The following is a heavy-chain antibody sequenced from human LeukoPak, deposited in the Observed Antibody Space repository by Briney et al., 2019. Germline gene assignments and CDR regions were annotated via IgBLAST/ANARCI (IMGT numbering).Heavy chain of an antibody. J-gene: IGHJ5*02. Sequence: GGSLRLSCAASGFTFEDSAMHWVRQAPGKGLEWVSGISRNSDSLGYADSVRGRFTISRDNAKNTLYLQMNSLRAEDTAVYYCARGPILDAIAAAGTSWFDPWGQGTLVTVSS. D-gene: IGHD6-13*01. V-gene: IGHV3-9*01. CDR1: GFTFEDSA. CDR2: ISRNSDSL. CDR3: ARGPILDAIAAAGTSWFDP.